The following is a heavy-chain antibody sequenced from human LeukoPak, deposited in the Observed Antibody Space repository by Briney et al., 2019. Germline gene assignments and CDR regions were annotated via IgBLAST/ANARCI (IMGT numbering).Heavy chain of an antibody. CDR3: ARLNFGDDC. D-gene: IGHD4-17*01. V-gene: IGHV3-53*01. CDR2: IYPGGDS. J-gene: IGHJ4*02. Sequence: PGGSLRFSCAASGFNVGSKHMNWVRQAPGKGLEWVSGIYPGGDSYYADSLKGRFIISRDISKNTVFLQMNSLRDEDTAVYHCARLNFGDDCWGQGALVTVSS. CDR1: GFNVGSKH.